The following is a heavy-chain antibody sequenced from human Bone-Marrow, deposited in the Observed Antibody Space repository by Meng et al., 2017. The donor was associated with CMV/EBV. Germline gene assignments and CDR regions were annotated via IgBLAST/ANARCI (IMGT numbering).Heavy chain of an antibody. V-gene: IGHV3-7*01. Sequence: GESLKISCGASGFTFSNYWMNWVRQAPGKGLEWVANIKQDGSEKYYVDSVKGRFTISRDNAKNSLYLQMNSLRAEDTAVYYCARVGCSSTSCYYRWLGVYYFDYWGQGTLVTVSS. CDR3: ARVGCSSTSCYYRWLGVYYFDY. J-gene: IGHJ4*02. D-gene: IGHD2-2*01. CDR2: IKQDGSEK. CDR1: GFTFSNYW.